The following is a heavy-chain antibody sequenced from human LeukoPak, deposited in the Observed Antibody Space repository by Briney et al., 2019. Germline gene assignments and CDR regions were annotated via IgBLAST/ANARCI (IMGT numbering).Heavy chain of an antibody. CDR3: ASTRRAAVAGRFDS. CDR2: IYHSGNT. V-gene: IGHV4-4*09. J-gene: IGHJ4*02. CDR1: GASMSSNY. Sequence: SETLSLTCNVSGASMSSNYWSWIRQPPGKGLEWIGYIYHSGNTNYSPSLESRVTMSVDESKNKFSSRVHSVIAADTAVYYCASTRRAAVAGRFDSWGQGTLVTVSS. D-gene: IGHD6-19*01.